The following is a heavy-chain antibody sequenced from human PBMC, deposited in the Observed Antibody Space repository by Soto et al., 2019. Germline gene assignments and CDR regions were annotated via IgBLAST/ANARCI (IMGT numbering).Heavy chain of an antibody. Sequence: QVQLEESGGGVVQPGRSLRLSCAASGFTFSSHAMHWVRQAPGKGLEWVAVTSYDGSKKYYADSVKGRFTISRDNFKNTLHLQMDSLRPEDTAVYHCGRDRVVAGIGEVDYWGQGTLVTVSS. CDR2: TSYDGSKK. J-gene: IGHJ4*02. V-gene: IGHV3-30-3*01. CDR3: GRDRVVAGIGEVDY. D-gene: IGHD6-19*01. CDR1: GFTFSSHA.